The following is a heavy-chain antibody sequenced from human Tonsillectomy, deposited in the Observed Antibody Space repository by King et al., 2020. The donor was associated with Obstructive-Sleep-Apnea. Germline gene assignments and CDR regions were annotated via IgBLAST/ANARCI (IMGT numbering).Heavy chain of an antibody. Sequence: VQLVESGGGLVQPGGSLRLSCVASGFTFSSYWMSWVRQAPGKGLEWVANIKEDGSEKYYVDSVKGRFTISRDNAKNSLSLPMNSLRAEDTAVYYCARGGDYGLPFDPWGQGTLATVSS. CDR1: GFTFSSYW. CDR2: IKEDGSEK. CDR3: ARGGDYGLPFDP. J-gene: IGHJ5*02. D-gene: IGHD4-17*01. V-gene: IGHV3-7*01.